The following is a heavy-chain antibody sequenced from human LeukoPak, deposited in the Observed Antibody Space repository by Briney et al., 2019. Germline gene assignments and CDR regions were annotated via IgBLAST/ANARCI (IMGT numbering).Heavy chain of an antibody. CDR2: INPSGGRT. D-gene: IGHD3-10*01. CDR3: ARGGSGSHYNPFDY. J-gene: IGHJ4*02. Sequence: ASVKVSFKSSGYTFTSYYIHWVREAPGQGLEWMGIINPSGGRTTYAQKFQGRLTMTRDTSTSTLYMQLNSLRSEDTAIYYCARGGSGSHYNPFDYWGQGTLVSVSS. V-gene: IGHV1-46*01. CDR1: GYTFTSYY.